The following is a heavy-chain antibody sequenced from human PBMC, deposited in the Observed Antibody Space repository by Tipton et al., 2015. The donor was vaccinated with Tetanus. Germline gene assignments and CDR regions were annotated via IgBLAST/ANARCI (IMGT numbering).Heavy chain of an antibody. CDR2: ISSSGST. Sequence: TLSLTCTVSGGSLFSGSFYWAWIRQPPGKGLEWLAYISSSGSTNSNYSLKSRITISRDTSKNQFSLRLSSVTAADTAVYFCARHPPPYYYGSGSYLDYWGQGTPVTVSS. V-gene: IGHV4-61*01. CDR1: GGSLFSGSFY. D-gene: IGHD3-10*01. CDR3: ARHPPPYYYGSGSYLDY. J-gene: IGHJ4*02.